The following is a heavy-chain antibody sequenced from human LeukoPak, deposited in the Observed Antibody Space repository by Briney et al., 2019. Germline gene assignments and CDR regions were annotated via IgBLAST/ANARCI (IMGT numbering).Heavy chain of an antibody. Sequence: HPSETLSLTCTVSGGPISSGSYYWSWLRQPAGKGLEWIGRIYTSGSTNYNPSLKSRVTISVDTSKNQFSLKLSSVTAADTAVYYCARNPIVPAAMRSYYYYYYMDVWGKGTTVTVSS. CDR3: ARNPIVPAAMRSYYYYYYMDV. V-gene: IGHV4-61*02. CDR1: GGPISSGSYY. CDR2: IYTSGST. D-gene: IGHD2-2*01. J-gene: IGHJ6*03.